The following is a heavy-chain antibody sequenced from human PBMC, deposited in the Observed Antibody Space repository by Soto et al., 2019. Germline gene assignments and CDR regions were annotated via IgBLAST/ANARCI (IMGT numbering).Heavy chain of an antibody. V-gene: IGHV2-5*01. J-gene: IGHJ5*02. CDR3: AHRGSSSWYHWFDP. D-gene: IGHD6-13*01. CDR2: IYWNDDK. CDR1: GFALSTSGVG. Sequence: GAGPTLVNPTQTLTLTCTFSGFALSTSGVGVGWIRQPPGKALEWLALIYWNDDKRYSPSLKSRLTITKDTSKNQVVLTMTNMDPVDTATYYCAHRGSSSWYHWFDPWGQGTLVTVSP.